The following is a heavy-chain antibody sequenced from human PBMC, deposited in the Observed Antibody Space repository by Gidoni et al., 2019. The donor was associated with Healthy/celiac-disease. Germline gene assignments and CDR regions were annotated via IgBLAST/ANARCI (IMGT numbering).Heavy chain of an antibody. CDR1: GGTFSRYA. J-gene: IGHJ1*01. Sequence: QLQLVQSGAEVQKPGSSVTVSCKASGGTFSRYAISWVRQAPGQGLEWMGGIIPIFGTANYAQKFQGRVTITADKSTSTAYMELSSLRSEDTAVYYCASGYCSSTSCYKAGNFQHWGQGTLVTVSS. CDR2: IIPIFGTA. CDR3: ASGYCSSTSCYKAGNFQH. D-gene: IGHD2-2*02. V-gene: IGHV1-69*06.